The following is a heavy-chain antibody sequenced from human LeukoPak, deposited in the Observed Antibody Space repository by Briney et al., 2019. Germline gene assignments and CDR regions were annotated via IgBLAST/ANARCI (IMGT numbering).Heavy chain of an antibody. CDR1: GFTFSSYA. J-gene: IGHJ5*02. Sequence: GGSLRLSCAASGFTFSSYAMHWVRQAPGKGLEWVAVISYDGSNKYYADSVKGRFTISRDNSKNTLYLQMNSLRAEDTAVYYCARDSAFWSGYYEYNWFDPWGQGTLVTVSS. V-gene: IGHV3-30-3*01. CDR2: ISYDGSNK. CDR3: ARDSAFWSGYYEYNWFDP. D-gene: IGHD3-3*01.